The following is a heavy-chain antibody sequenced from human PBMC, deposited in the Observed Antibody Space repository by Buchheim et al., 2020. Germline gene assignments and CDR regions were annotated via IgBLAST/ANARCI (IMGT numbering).Heavy chain of an antibody. CDR1: GYTFTSYG. V-gene: IGHV1-18*04. J-gene: IGHJ6*02. CDR2: ISAYNGNT. Sequence: QVQLVQSGAEVKKPGASVKVSCKASGYTFTSYGISWVRQAPGQGLEWMGWISAYNGNTNYAQKLQGRLQGRVTMTTDTSTSTAYMELRSLRSDDTAVYYCARDTGRRDFWSGYYRGYYYGMDVWGQGTT. D-gene: IGHD3-3*01. CDR3: ARDTGRRDFWSGYYRGYYYGMDV.